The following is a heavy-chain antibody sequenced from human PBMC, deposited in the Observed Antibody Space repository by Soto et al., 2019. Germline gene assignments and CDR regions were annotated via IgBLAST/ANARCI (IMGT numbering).Heavy chain of an antibody. CDR3: ARGGGYDFWSGLYYYYYYMDV. D-gene: IGHD3-3*01. V-gene: IGHV3-21*01. J-gene: IGHJ6*03. CDR1: GFTFSSYS. Sequence: EVQLVESGGGLVKPGGSLRLSCAASGFTFSSYSMNWVRQAPGKGLEWVSSISSSSSYIYYADSVKGRFTISRDNAKNSLYLQMNSPRAEDTAVYYCARGGGYDFWSGLYYYYYYMDVWGKGTTVTVSS. CDR2: ISSSSSYI.